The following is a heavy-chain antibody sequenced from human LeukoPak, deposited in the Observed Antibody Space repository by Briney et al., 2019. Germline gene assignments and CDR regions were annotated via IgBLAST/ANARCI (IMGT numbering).Heavy chain of an antibody. CDR3: ARRRGYDSSGYYTDY. Sequence: ETLSLTCTVSGGSISSYYWSWIRQPAGKGLEWMGIIYPGDSDTRYSPSFQGQVTISADKSISTAYLQWSSLKASDTAMYYCARRRGYDSSGYYTDYWGQGTLVTVSS. CDR1: GGSISSYY. V-gene: IGHV5-51*01. J-gene: IGHJ4*02. CDR2: IYPGDSDT. D-gene: IGHD3-22*01.